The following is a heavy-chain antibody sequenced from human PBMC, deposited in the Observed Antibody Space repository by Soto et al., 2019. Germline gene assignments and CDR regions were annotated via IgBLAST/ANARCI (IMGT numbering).Heavy chain of an antibody. CDR2: ISGSGGTI. D-gene: IGHD6-19*01. J-gene: IGHJ4*02. CDR3: ASVSGLRSSGWSYYFDF. CDR1: GFTLSSYS. Sequence: EVQLVESGGGMVQPGGSLRVSCAASGFTLSSYSIHWVRQAPGKGLEWVSYISGSGGTIYYADSVKGRFTISRDNAKNSLSVQMNSLRDEDTAVYFCASVSGLRSSGWSYYFDFWGQGTRVTVSS. V-gene: IGHV3-48*02.